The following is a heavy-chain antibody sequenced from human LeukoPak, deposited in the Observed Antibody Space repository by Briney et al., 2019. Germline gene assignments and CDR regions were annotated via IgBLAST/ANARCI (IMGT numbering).Heavy chain of an antibody. D-gene: IGHD2-15*01. CDR2: IYPDDSDT. CDR3: ATSYGGSHFDY. CDR1: GYSFSNYW. V-gene: IGHV5-51*01. Sequence: GESLKISCKGSGYSFSNYWIAWVRQMPGKGLEWMGLIYPDDSDTRYSPSFQGQVTFSADKSISTAYLQWSSLKASDTAMYYCATSYGGSHFDYWGQGTLVTVSS. J-gene: IGHJ4*02.